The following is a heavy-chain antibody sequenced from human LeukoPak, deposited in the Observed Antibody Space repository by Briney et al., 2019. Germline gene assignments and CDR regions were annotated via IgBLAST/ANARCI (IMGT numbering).Heavy chain of an antibody. Sequence: SETLSLTCAVYGGSFSGYYWSWIRQPPGKGLEWIGEIKHSGSTNYNPSLKSRVTISVDTSKNQFSLKLSSVTAADTAVYYCARARTPLTYYYYYMDVWGKGTTVTVSS. J-gene: IGHJ6*03. V-gene: IGHV4-34*01. CDR3: ARARTPLTYYYYYMDV. CDR1: GGSFSGYY. CDR2: IKHSGST.